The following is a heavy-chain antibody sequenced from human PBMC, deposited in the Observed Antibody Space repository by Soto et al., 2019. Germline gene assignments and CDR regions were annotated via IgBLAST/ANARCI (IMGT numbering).Heavy chain of an antibody. D-gene: IGHD3-10*01. CDR2: ISSSGDRT. CDR1: GFTFGTYA. Sequence: GGSLRLSCSASGFTFGTYAMHWVRQAPGKGLEYISAISSSGDRTYYADSVKGRFTTSRDNSMNTLFLQLSSLRKDDTAVYYCVKDSGYYYGSGSFVYGMDVWGQGTTVTVSS. CDR3: VKDSGYYYGSGSFVYGMDV. V-gene: IGHV3-64D*06. J-gene: IGHJ6*02.